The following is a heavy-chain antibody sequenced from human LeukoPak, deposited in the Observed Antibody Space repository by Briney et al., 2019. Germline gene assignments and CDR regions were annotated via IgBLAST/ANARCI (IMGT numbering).Heavy chain of an antibody. V-gene: IGHV3-74*01. CDR1: GFTFSNYW. CDR3: AKDRRIRSGYYPFDY. D-gene: IGHD3-22*01. J-gene: IGHJ4*02. Sequence: GGSLRLSCAASGFTFSNYWMHWVRQAPGKGLVWVSRIKSDGSSTNYADSVKGRFTISRDNAKNTLYLQMNSLRAEDTAVYYCAKDRRIRSGYYPFDYWGQGTLVTVSS. CDR2: IKSDGSST.